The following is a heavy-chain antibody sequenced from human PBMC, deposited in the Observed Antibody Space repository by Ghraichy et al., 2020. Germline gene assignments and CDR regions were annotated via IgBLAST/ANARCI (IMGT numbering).Heavy chain of an antibody. Sequence: GGSLRLSCSASGFTFSSYAMSWVRQAPGKGLEWVSRITSGGDSTYYADSVKGRFTVSRDNSKNTLYLQINSLRAEVTAVYYCAKDPAMITFGVGTTWFDPWGQGTLVTVSS. V-gene: IGHV3-23*01. CDR2: ITSGGDST. CDR1: GFTFSSYA. CDR3: AKDPAMITFGVGTTWFDP. D-gene: IGHD3-16*01. J-gene: IGHJ5*02.